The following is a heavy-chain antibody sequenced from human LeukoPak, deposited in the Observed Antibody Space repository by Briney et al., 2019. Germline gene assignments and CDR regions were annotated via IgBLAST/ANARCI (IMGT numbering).Heavy chain of an antibody. CDR3: ATHHYDILTGYYRFDY. CDR1: GYTLTELS. D-gene: IGHD3-9*01. Sequence: ASVKVSCKVSGYTLTELSMHWVRQAPGKGLEWMGGFDPEDGETIYAQKFQGRVTMTEDTSTDTPYMELSSLRSEDTAVYYCATHHYDILTGYYRFDYWGQGTLVTVSS. V-gene: IGHV1-24*01. J-gene: IGHJ4*02. CDR2: FDPEDGET.